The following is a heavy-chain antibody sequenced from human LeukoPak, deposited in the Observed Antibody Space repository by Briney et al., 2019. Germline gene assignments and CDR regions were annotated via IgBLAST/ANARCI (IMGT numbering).Heavy chain of an antibody. CDR3: ARTVSGYYFNA. CDR2: VAYSGST. D-gene: IGHD5-12*01. J-gene: IGHJ5*02. CDR1: GGSTNSYY. V-gene: IGHV4-59*01. Sequence: SETLSLTCTVSGGSTNSYYWSWIRQSPGKGLEWIGYVAYSGSTNYNPSHKSRVTISLDTSKNQISLKLSSVTAADTAVYYCARTVSGYYFNAWGPGTLVTVSS.